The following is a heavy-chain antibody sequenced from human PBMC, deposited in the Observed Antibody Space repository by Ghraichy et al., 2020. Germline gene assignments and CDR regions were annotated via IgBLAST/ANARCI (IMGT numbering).Heavy chain of an antibody. Sequence: GESLNISCAASAFTFSSYAMSWVRQAPGKGLEWVSAISGSGGSTYYADSVKGRFTISRDNSKNTLYLQMNSLRAEDTAVYYCARDLTTVPSNWFDPWGQGTLVTVSS. CDR1: AFTFSSYA. V-gene: IGHV3-23*01. CDR2: ISGSGGST. CDR3: ARDLTTVPSNWFDP. D-gene: IGHD4-17*01. J-gene: IGHJ5*02.